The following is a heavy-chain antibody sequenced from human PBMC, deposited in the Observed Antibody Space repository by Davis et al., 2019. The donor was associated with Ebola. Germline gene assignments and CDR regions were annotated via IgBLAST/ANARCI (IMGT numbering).Heavy chain of an antibody. Sequence: GESLKISCAASGFTFSSYGMHWVRQAPGKGLEWVAVISNDGSEMYYADSVKGRFTISRDNSNNMIYLQMNSLRAEDTAVYYCARDHLEGSLDYWGQGTLATVSS. CDR1: GFTFSSYG. D-gene: IGHD1-26*01. CDR3: ARDHLEGSLDY. V-gene: IGHV3-33*05. J-gene: IGHJ4*02. CDR2: ISNDGSEM.